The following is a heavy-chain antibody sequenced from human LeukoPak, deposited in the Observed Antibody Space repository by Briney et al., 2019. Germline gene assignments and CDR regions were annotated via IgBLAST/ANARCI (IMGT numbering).Heavy chain of an antibody. V-gene: IGHV3-53*01. CDR3: TRTIPPAH. D-gene: IGHD5-24*01. CDR1: GFRISSHY. Sequence: GGSLRLSCTASGFRISSHYISWVRQAPGKGLDWVSVVYRSGGTYFADSVKGRFTISRDDSQNTVSLQMNSLRVEDTAVYYCTRTIPPAHWGQGTLVTVSS. J-gene: IGHJ4*02. CDR2: VYRSGGT.